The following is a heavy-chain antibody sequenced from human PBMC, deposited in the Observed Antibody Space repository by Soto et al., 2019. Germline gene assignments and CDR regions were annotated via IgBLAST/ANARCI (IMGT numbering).Heavy chain of an antibody. D-gene: IGHD2-2*01. CDR1: GYTFTDYY. CDR2: INPNSGAT. CDR3: ARDLVPAAISFYGMDV. V-gene: IGHV1-2*02. J-gene: IGHJ6*02. Sequence: GASVKVSCKASGYTFTDYYIHWVRQAPGQGLEWMGWINPNSGATNYAQKFQGRVTMTRDTSISTAYMELSRLRSDDTAVYYCARDLVPAAISFYGMDVRGQGTTVTVSS.